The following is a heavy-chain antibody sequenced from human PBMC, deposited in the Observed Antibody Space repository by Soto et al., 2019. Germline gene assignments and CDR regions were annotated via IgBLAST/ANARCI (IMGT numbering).Heavy chain of an antibody. CDR1: GFTFSRYA. CDR2: ISYDGNNK. V-gene: IGHV3-30-3*01. J-gene: IGHJ4*02. D-gene: IGHD6-19*01. Sequence: QVQLVESGGGAVQPGRSLRLSCAASGFTFSRYALHWVRQAPGKGLEWVAVISYDGNNKYYADSGKGRFTISRDNSKNTLYLQMDSLRPEDTATYYCANAVAGAHFDSWGQGTLVTVSS. CDR3: ANAVAGAHFDS.